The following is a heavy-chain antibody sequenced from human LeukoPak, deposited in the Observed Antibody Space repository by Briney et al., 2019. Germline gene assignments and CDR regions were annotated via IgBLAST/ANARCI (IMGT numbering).Heavy chain of an antibody. CDR1: GFTFDDYA. Sequence: GGSLRLSCAASGFTFDDYAMHWVRQAPGKGLEWVSGISWNSGSIGYADSVKGRFTISRDNAKNSLYLQMNSLRAEDTALYYCAKDAKDTVMGFYYFDYWGQGTLVTVSS. D-gene: IGHD5-18*01. J-gene: IGHJ4*02. CDR3: AKDAKDTVMGFYYFDY. V-gene: IGHV3-9*01. CDR2: ISWNSGSI.